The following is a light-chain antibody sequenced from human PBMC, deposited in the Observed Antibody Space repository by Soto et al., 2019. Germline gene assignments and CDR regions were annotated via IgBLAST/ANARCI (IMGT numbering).Light chain of an antibody. J-gene: IGKJ1*01. CDR3: QQSYSSPRT. CDR1: QSIRRS. CDR2: AAS. V-gene: IGKV1-39*01. Sequence: DTQMTKSPSALSAPLSHTVTITCLSSQSIRRSLNWYQQKPGKAPKLLIYAASSLQSGVPSRFSGSGYGTDFTLTITSLQSEDFAIYYCQQSYSSPRTFGQGTKVDIK.